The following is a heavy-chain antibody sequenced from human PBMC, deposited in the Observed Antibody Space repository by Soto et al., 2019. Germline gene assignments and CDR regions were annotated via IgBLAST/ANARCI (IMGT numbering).Heavy chain of an antibody. CDR2: IYYSGST. Sequence: QLQLQESGPGLVKPSETLSLTCTVSGGSISSSSYYWGWIRQPPGKGLEWIGSIYYSGSTYYNPSLKSRVTISVDTSKNQFSLKLSSVTAADTAVYYCARHSWVAVAGHRNEFDYWGQGTLVTVSS. CDR3: ARHSWVAVAGHRNEFDY. V-gene: IGHV4-39*01. CDR1: GGSISSSSYY. D-gene: IGHD6-19*01. J-gene: IGHJ4*02.